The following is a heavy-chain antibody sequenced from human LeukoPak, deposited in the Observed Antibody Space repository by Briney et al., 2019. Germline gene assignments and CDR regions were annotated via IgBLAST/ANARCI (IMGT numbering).Heavy chain of an antibody. CDR1: GFTFDNYD. CDR3: AKVGDSSGYYQN. D-gene: IGHD3-22*01. Sequence: GGSLRLSCATSGFTFDNYDMHWVRQAPGKGLEWVSAISGSGGSTYYADSVKGRFTISRDNSKNTLYLQMNSLRAEDTAVYYCAKVGDSSGYYQNWGQGTLVTVSS. CDR2: ISGSGGST. V-gene: IGHV3-23*01. J-gene: IGHJ4*02.